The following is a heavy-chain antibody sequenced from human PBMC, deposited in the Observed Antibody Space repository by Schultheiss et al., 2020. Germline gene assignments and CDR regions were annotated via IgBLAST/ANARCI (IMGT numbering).Heavy chain of an antibody. CDR2: INPSGGST. V-gene: IGHV1-46*03. Sequence: ASVKVSCKASGYTFTSYYMHWVRQAPGQGLEWMGIINPSGGSTSYAQKFQGRVTMTRDTSTSTVYMELSSLRSEDTAVYYCARGTEGATYYDFWSGYYDYYYYGMDVWGQGTTVTVSS. CDR3: ARGTEGATYYDFWSGYYDYYYYGMDV. D-gene: IGHD3-3*01. J-gene: IGHJ6*02. CDR1: GYTFTSYY.